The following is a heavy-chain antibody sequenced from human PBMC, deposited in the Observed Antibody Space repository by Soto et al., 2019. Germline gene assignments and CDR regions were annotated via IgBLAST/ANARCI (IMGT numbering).Heavy chain of an antibody. CDR2: THHSGYI. D-gene: IGHD5-12*01. J-gene: IGHJ4*02. Sequence: SETLSLTCTVSSAPITKYYWRWVRKAPGRGLEWIGFTHHSGYISYSPSLKSRVTISVDPSKNQFSLKLPSVTSAYTAVYYCGSFTIVATICDYSGQRTLVTVSS. CDR1: SAPITKYY. CDR3: GSFTIVATICDY. V-gene: IGHV4-4*09.